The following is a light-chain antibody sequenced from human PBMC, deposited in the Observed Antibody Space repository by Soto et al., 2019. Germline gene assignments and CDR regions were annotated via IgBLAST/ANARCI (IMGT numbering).Light chain of an antibody. J-gene: IGLJ1*01. CDR2: DNN. CDR1: SSNIGRDP. CDR3: AGWDGSLRGFV. V-gene: IGLV1-44*01. Sequence: QSVLTQPPSASGTPGQRVTISCSGSSSNIGRDPVNWYQELPGTAPKLLIYDNNQRPSGVPDRFSGSKSDTSASLAISGLQSEDEADYFCAGWDGSLRGFVFGTGTKVTVL.